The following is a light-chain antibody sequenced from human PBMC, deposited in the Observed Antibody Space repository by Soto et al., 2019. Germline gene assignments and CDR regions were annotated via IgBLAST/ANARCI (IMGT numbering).Light chain of an antibody. CDR1: QSISNW. CDR3: QLPSGNPPT. J-gene: IGKJ3*01. Sequence: EMRMSVALSSLRVSVGDRVTITCRASQSISNWLAWYQQKPGKAPKLLIYAASTLQSGVPSRFSGSGSGTEFTLTICSLQPEYLAIYCCQLPSGNPPTLGPGTKVEIK. CDR2: AAS. V-gene: IGKV1-5*01.